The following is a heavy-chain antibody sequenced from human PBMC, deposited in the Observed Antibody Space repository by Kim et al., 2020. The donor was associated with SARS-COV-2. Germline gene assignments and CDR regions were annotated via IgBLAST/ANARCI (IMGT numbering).Heavy chain of an antibody. J-gene: IGHJ4*02. D-gene: IGHD6-19*01. CDR3: ASPSSGWSSFDY. V-gene: IGHV4-39*01. Sequence: YYNPSLKSRVTISVDTSKTQFSLKLSSLPAADTAVYYCASPSSGWSSFDYWGLGTLVTVSS.